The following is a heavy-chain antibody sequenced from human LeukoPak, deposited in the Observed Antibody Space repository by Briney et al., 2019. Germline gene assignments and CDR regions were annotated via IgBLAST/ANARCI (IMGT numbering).Heavy chain of an antibody. J-gene: IGHJ4*02. V-gene: IGHV3-21*01. CDR1: GFTFSSYS. CDR3: ARVAYGDYEGYFDY. D-gene: IGHD4-17*01. CDR2: ISSSSSYI. Sequence: GGSLRLSCAASGFTFSSYSMNWVRQAPGKGLEWVSSISSSSSYIYYADPVKGRFTISRDNSKNTLYLQMNSLRAEDTAVYYCARVAYGDYEGYFDYWGQGTLVTVSS.